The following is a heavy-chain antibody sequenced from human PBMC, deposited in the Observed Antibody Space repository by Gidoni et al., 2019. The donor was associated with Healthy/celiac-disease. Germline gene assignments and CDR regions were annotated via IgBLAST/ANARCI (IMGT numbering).Heavy chain of an antibody. J-gene: IGHJ4*02. CDR3: ATHGRVVPAAKGGGSGYTTDY. D-gene: IGHD2-2*01. CDR2: VDPENGET. Sequence: EVQLVQSGAEVKKPGATVKISCKVSGYTFPDYSMHWVQQAPGKGLEWMGLVDPENGETIYAEKFQGRVTITAETSTDTAYMELSSLRSEDTAVYYCATHGRVVPAAKGGGSGYTTDYWGQGTLVTVSS. CDR1: GYTFPDYS. V-gene: IGHV1-69-2*01.